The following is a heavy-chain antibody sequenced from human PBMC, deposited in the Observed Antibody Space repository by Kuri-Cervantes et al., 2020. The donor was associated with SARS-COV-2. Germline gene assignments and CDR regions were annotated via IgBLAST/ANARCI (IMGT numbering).Heavy chain of an antibody. CDR1: GFTFSSYA. J-gene: IGHJ4*02. CDR3: AKAGGYCSSTSCSQYGIPDY. V-gene: IGHV3-23*01. Sequence: GESLKISCAASGFTFSSYAMSWVRQAPGKGLEWVSAISGSGGSTYYADSVKGRFTISRDNSKNTLYLQMNSLRAEDTAVYYCAKAGGYCSSTSCSQYGIPDYWCQGTLVTVSS. CDR2: ISGSGGST. D-gene: IGHD2-2*01.